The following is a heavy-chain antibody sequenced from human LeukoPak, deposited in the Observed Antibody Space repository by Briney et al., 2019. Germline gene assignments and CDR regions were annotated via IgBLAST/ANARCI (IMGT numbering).Heavy chain of an antibody. J-gene: IGHJ6*03. CDR1: GYSISSGYY. CDR2: IYHSGST. Sequence: SETLSLTCAVSGYSISSGYYWGWIRQPPGRGLEWIGSIYHSGSTYYNPSLKSRVTISVDTSKNQFSLKLSSVTAADTAVYYCARIGYSYGPIYYYYMDVWGKGTTVTVSS. D-gene: IGHD5-18*01. CDR3: ARIGYSYGPIYYYYMDV. V-gene: IGHV4-38-2*01.